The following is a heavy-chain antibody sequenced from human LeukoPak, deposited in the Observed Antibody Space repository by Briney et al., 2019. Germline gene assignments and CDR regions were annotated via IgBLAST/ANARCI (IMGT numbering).Heavy chain of an antibody. J-gene: IGHJ4*02. CDR2: TYYRYKWYN. CDR3: ARDTYYYGSGSYPFPVDY. D-gene: IGHD3-10*01. CDR1: GDSVSSNSAA. Sequence: SQTLSLTCAISGDSVSSNSAAWNWIRQSPSRGLEWLGRTYYRYKWYNDYAVSVKSRITINPDTSKNQFSLQLNSVTPEDTAVYYCARDTYYYGSGSYPFPVDYWGQGTLVTVSS. V-gene: IGHV6-1*01.